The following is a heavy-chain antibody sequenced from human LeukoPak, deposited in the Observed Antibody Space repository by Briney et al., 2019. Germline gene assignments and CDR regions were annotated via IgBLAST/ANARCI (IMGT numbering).Heavy chain of an antibody. V-gene: IGHV3-23*01. D-gene: IGHD3-22*01. CDR2: ISGSGGST. CDR3: AKDRNTMIVVDPYDAFDI. J-gene: IGHJ3*02. Sequence: PGGSLRLSCAASGFTFSSYAMSWVRQAPGKGLEWVSAISGSGGSTYYADSVKGRFTISRDNSKNTLYLQMNSLRAEDTAVYYCAKDRNTMIVVDPYDAFDIWGQGTMVTASS. CDR1: GFTFSSYA.